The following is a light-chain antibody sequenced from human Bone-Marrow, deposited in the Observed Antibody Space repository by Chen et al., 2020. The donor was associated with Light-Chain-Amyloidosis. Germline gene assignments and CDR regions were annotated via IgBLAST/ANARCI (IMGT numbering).Light chain of an antibody. CDR1: NIGSTS. V-gene: IGLV3-21*02. Sequence: SYVLTQPSSVSVAPGQTATIACGGNNIGSTSVHWYQQTPGQAPLLVVYDDSDRPSGIPERFAGANAGNTATLTSSRVEAGEEADYYCQVWEWGSDRPVFGGGTKLAVL. CDR3: QVWEWGSDRPV. CDR2: DDS. J-gene: IGLJ3*02.